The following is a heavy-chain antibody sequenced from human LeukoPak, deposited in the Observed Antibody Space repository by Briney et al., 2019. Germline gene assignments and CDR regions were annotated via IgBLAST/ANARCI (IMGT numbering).Heavy chain of an antibody. J-gene: IGHJ4*02. CDR2: ISGSDGST. CDR1: GFTFSSYA. Sequence: GGSLRLSCAASGFTFSSYAMTWVRQAPGKGLEWVSAISGSDGSTYYADSVKGRFTISRDNSKNTLYLQINSLRAEDTAVYYCAAEVGYYDSSGYYLPGYWGQGTLVTVSS. CDR3: AAEVGYYDSSGYYLPGY. D-gene: IGHD3-22*01. V-gene: IGHV3-23*01.